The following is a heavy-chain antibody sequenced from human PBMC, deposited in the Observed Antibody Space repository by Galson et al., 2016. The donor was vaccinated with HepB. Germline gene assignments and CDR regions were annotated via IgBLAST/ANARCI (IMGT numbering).Heavy chain of an antibody. CDR2: LTWNGGII. V-gene: IGHV3-9*01. Sequence: SLRLSCAASGFIFGDYAMSWVRQSPGKGLEWVSGLTWNGGIIGYADSVKGRFTIPRDNARNFLFLQMNNLRSEDTALYYCAKGIGSGWSDYWGPGTLVSVSS. CDR3: AKGIGSGWSDY. J-gene: IGHJ4*02. CDR1: GFIFGDYA. D-gene: IGHD6-19*01.